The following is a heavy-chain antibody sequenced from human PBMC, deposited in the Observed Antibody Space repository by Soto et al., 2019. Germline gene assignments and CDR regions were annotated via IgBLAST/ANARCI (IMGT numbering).Heavy chain of an antibody. CDR1: GGTFGNSA. J-gene: IGHJ6*02. D-gene: IGHD2-15*01. Sequence: QVQLVQSGAEVKKPGSSVTASCKASGGTFGNSAISWVRQAPGQGLEWMGGRIPILPTPDYAQKFQGRVTITADESTTTSYMELTSMKSEDTAVYYCARDKDRKQLGGNYYSGIDVWGQGTTVTVSS. V-gene: IGHV1-69*12. CDR3: ARDKDRKQLGGNYYSGIDV. CDR2: RIPILPTP.